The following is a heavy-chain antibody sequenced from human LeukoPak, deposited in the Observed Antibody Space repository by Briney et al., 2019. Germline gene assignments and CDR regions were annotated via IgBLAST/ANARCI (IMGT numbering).Heavy chain of an antibody. CDR1: GFTFSSYW. CDR3: ARSTGEVVQYYYYYYGMDV. D-gene: IGHD3-22*01. CDR2: IKQDGSEK. Sequence: TGGSLRLSCAASGFTFSSYWMSWVSQAPGKGLEWVANIKQDGSEKYYVDSVKGRFTISRDNAKNSLYLQMNSLRAEDTAVYYCARSTGEVVQYYYYYYGMDVWGQGTTVTVSS. V-gene: IGHV3-7*01. J-gene: IGHJ6*02.